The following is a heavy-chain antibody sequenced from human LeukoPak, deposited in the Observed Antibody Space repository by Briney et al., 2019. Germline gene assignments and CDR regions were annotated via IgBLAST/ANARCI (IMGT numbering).Heavy chain of an antibody. J-gene: IGHJ6*02. V-gene: IGHV4-4*02. D-gene: IGHD3-10*01. CDR3: ARAGVLLWFGELVGFNVMDV. CDR2: IYHSGST. Sequence: SGTLSLTCAVSGGSISSSNWWSWVRQPPGKGLEWIGEIYHSGSTNYNPSLKSRVTISVDTSKNQFSLKLSSVTAADTAVYYCARAGVLLWFGELVGFNVMDVWGQGTTVTVSS. CDR1: GGSISSSNW.